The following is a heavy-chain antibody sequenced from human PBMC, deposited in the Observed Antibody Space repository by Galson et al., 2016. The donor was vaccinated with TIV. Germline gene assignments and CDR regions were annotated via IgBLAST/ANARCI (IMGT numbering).Heavy chain of an antibody. CDR3: IREGSTVTMHHYFGMDV. CDR2: IYESGTT. Sequence: LSLTCTVSGGSIRSYYWNWIRQPPGKGLQWIGSIYESGTTYSNPSLKSRLTMSVDTSKNQCSLKLSSVTAADTAVYYCIREGSTVTMHHYFGMDVWGQGTSVTVSS. V-gene: IGHV4-59*04. J-gene: IGHJ6*02. D-gene: IGHD4-17*01. CDR1: GGSIRSYY.